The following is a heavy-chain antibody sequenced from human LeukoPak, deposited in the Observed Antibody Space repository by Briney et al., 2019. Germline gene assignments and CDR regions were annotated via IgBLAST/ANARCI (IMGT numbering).Heavy chain of an antibody. V-gene: IGHV4-34*01. CDR3: AKSNGYGLVDI. J-gene: IGHJ3*02. Sequence: SETLSLTCAVYGGSFSGYYCSWIRQPPGKVLEWIGEINHSGSTNYNPSLKSRVTIPVDTSNNQFSLKLSSVTAADTAVYYCAKSNGYGLVDIWGQGTMVTVSS. CDR1: GGSFSGYY. D-gene: IGHD3-10*01. CDR2: INHSGST.